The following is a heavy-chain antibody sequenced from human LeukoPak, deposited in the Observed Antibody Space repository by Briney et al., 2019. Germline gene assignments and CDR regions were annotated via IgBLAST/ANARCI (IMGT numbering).Heavy chain of an antibody. CDR2: ISAYNGNT. Sequence: GASGKVSCKASGYTFTSYGISWVRQAPGQGLEWMGWISAYNGNTNYAQKLQGRVTMTTDTSTSTAYMELRSLRSDDTAVYYCARVLFYSSGNKSNRVDYWGQGTLVTVSS. D-gene: IGHD6-19*01. J-gene: IGHJ4*02. CDR3: ARVLFYSSGNKSNRVDY. CDR1: GYTFTSYG. V-gene: IGHV1-18*01.